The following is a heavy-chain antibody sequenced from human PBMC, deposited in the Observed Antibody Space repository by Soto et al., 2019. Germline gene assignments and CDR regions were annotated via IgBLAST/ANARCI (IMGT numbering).Heavy chain of an antibody. CDR1: GGSFSGCY. Sequence: PPEKLRVTYAGYGGSFSGCYWSWCRQPPGKGLEWIGEINHSGSTNYNPSLKSRVTISVDTSKNQFSLKLSSVTAADTAVYYCARIFFYYATTGYYY. J-gene: IGHJ6*03. V-gene: IGHV4-34*01. CDR2: INHSGST. CDR3: ARIFFYYATTGYYY. D-gene: IGHD1-26*01.